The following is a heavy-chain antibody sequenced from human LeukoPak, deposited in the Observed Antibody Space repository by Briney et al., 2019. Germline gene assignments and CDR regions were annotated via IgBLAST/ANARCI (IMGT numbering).Heavy chain of an antibody. D-gene: IGHD1-26*01. CDR2: INPSSGST. CDR1: GYTFNSYY. CDR3: ARDPSGWELPTDY. Sequence: ASVKVSCKASGYTFNSYYMHWVRQAPGQGLEWMGIINPSSGSTSYAQKFQGRVTMTRDTSTTTVYMELSSLRSEDTAVYYCARDPSGWELPTDYWGQGTLVTVSS. J-gene: IGHJ4*02. V-gene: IGHV1-46*02.